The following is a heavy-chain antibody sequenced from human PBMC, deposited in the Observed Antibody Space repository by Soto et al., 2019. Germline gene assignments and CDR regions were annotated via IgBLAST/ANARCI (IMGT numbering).Heavy chain of an antibody. J-gene: IGHJ5*02. CDR1: GGSINYNSYY. CDR3: ARLVVVAPVANA. CDR2: IFYTGTT. Sequence: SETLSLTCSVSGGSINYNSYYWGWIRQPPGKGLEWVGGIFYTGTTYYSPSLKDRVTISVDTSKNSFSLNLTSVTAADAAVYFCARLVVVAPVANAWGQGTLVTVSS. D-gene: IGHD2-15*01. V-gene: IGHV4-39*02.